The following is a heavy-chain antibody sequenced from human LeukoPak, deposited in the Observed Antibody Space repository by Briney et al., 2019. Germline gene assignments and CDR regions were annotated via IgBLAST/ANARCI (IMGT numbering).Heavy chain of an antibody. V-gene: IGHV1-69*04. CDR1: GGTFSSYA. J-gene: IGHJ4*02. D-gene: IGHD5-18*01. CDR2: IIPILGIA. Sequence: GASVEVSCKASGGTFSSYAISWVRQAPGQGLEWMGRIIPILGIANYAQKFQGRVTITADKSTSTAYMELSSLRSEDTAVYYCARGKGYSYGYTSEGVDYWGQGTLVTVSS. CDR3: ARGKGYSYGYTSEGVDY.